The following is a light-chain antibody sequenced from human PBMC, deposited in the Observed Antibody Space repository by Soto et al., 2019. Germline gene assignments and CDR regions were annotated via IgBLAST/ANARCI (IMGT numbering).Light chain of an antibody. V-gene: IGKV1-5*03. J-gene: IGKJ1*01. Sequence: DIQMTQSPSTLSASVGDRVTITCRASQSIGVWLAWYQQKPGTAPKLLIYKTSTLDSGVPLRFSGSGSGTEFTLTISSLQHDDFATYYCQQYINYFRTFGQGTKVEIK. CDR3: QQYINYFRT. CDR1: QSIGVW. CDR2: KTS.